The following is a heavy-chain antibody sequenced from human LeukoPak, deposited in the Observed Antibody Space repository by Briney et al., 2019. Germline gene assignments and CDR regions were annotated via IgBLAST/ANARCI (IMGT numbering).Heavy chain of an antibody. CDR2: MNPNSGNT. Sequence: ASVKVSCKASGYTFTSYDINWVRQATGQGLEWMGWMNPNSGNTGYAQKFQGRVTMTRNTSISTAYMELSSLRSEDTAVYYCASSLSGGGEFDYWGQGTLVTVSS. V-gene: IGHV1-8*01. CDR1: GYTFTSYD. J-gene: IGHJ4*02. D-gene: IGHD3-16*01. CDR3: ASSLSGGGEFDY.